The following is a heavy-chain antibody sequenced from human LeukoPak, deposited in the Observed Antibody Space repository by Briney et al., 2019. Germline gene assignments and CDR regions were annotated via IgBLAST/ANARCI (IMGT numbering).Heavy chain of an antibody. CDR3: AIFSSVGVEYYFDY. Sequence: ASVKVSCKASGYTFTSYYMHWVRQAPGQGLEWMGINNPSGGSTSCAQKFQGRVTMTRDTSTSTVYMELSSLRSEDTAVYYCAIFSSVGVEYYFDYWGQGTLVTVSS. J-gene: IGHJ4*02. V-gene: IGHV1-46*01. CDR1: GYTFTSYY. CDR2: NNPSGGST. D-gene: IGHD3-10*01.